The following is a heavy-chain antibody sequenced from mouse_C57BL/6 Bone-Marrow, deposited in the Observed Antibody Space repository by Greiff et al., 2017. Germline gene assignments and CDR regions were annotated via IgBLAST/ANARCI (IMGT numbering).Heavy chain of an antibody. CDR1: GFTFSSYA. D-gene: IGHD1-1*01. V-gene: IGHV5-4*01. CDR3: ARDITTVDV. J-gene: IGHJ1*03. CDR2: SSDGGSYT. Sequence: EVQLVESGGGLVTPGGSLKLSCAASGFTFSSYAMSWVRQTQEKRLEWVATSSDGGSYTYYPDNVMGRFTISRDNAKNNLYLQKSHLKSEDTAMYSSARDITTVDVCNTGTNVTVSS.